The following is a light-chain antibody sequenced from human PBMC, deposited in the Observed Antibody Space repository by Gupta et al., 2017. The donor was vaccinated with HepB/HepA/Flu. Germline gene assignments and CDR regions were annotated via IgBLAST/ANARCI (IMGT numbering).Light chain of an antibody. Sequence: DIQMTQCPYSLSASVRDRVTITCLASQSIVTHLNWYQQKLGKAPKPLLYGVSSLQTGVPSRFSGSGSRTDLTRTIRRLQPEDFATYSCQHSDSAPKTFGQGTKVEIK. CDR3: QHSDSAPKT. CDR2: GVS. V-gene: IGKV1-39*01. CDR1: QSIVTH. J-gene: IGKJ1*01.